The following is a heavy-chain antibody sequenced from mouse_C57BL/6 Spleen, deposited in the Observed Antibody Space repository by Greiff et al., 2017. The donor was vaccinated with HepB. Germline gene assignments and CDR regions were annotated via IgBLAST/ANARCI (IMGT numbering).Heavy chain of an antibody. CDR2: IRLKSDNYAT. V-gene: IGHV6-3*01. J-gene: IGHJ4*01. Sequence: EVKVVESGGGLVQPGGSMKLSCVASGFTFSNYWMNWVRQSPEKGLEWVAQIRLKSDNYATHYAESVKGRFTISRDDSKSRVYLQMNNLRAEDTGIYYCTEWDYDPRAMDYWGQGTSVTVSS. CDR3: TEWDYDPRAMDY. CDR1: GFTFSNYW. D-gene: IGHD2-4*01.